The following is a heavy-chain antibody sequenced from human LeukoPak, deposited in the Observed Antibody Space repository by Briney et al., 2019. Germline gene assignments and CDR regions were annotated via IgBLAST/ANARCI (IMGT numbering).Heavy chain of an antibody. D-gene: IGHD3-22*01. CDR1: GLPFSNYA. J-gene: IGHJ4*02. V-gene: IGHV3-23*01. Sequence: GGSLRLSCAASGLPFSNYAMSWVRQAPGKGLEWVSGIYVSAGSAYYADSVKGRFTISRDNSKNTLYLQMNSLSAEDTAVYYCAKDYSSAYWGQGTLVTVSS. CDR2: IYVSAGSA. CDR3: AKDYSSAY.